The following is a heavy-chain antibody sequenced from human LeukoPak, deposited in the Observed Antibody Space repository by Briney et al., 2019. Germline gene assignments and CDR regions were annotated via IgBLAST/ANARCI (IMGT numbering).Heavy chain of an antibody. CDR3: ARDLGRYDILTGYYVSYYYGMDV. J-gene: IGHJ6*02. V-gene: IGHV3-23*01. CDR1: GFSFSSYA. CDR2: IRGSGGST. Sequence: GGSLRLSCAASGFSFSSYAMSWVRQAPGKGLEWVSSIRGSGGSTYSADSVKGRFTISRDNSKNTLYLQMNSLRAEDTAVYYCARDLGRYDILTGYYVSYYYGMDVWGQGTTVTVSS. D-gene: IGHD3-9*01.